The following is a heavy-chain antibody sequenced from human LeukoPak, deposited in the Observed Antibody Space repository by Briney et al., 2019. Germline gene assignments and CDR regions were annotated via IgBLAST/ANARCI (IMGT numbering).Heavy chain of an antibody. Sequence: GGSLRLSCAASGFTFSSYWMYWVRQAPGKGLVWVSRINNDGTTTNFAGSVKGRYTISRDNAKNTLYLQMNSLRAEDTAVYYCARDITMVRGGRSDYWGQGTLATVSS. CDR1: GFTFSSYW. J-gene: IGHJ4*02. CDR3: ARDITMVRGGRSDY. D-gene: IGHD3-10*01. V-gene: IGHV3-74*01. CDR2: INNDGTTT.